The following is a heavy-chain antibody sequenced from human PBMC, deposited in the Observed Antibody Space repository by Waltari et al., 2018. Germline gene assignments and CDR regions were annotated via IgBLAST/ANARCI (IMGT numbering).Heavy chain of an antibody. V-gene: IGHV4-34*01. D-gene: IGHD6-19*01. CDR3: ARRIAVAGSDYFDY. Sequence: QVQLQQWGAGLLKPSETLSLTCAVYGGSFSGYYWSWIRQPPGKGLEWIGEINHSVCTNYNPSLKRRVTISVDTSKNQFSLKLSSVTAADTAVYYCARRIAVAGSDYFDYWGQGTLVTVSS. CDR1: GGSFSGYY. J-gene: IGHJ4*02. CDR2: INHSVCT.